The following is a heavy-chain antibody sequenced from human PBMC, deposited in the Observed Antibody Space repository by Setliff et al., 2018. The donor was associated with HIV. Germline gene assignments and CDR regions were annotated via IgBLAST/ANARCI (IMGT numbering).Heavy chain of an antibody. CDR3: AKTRQVWELLGLFDH. J-gene: IGHJ4*02. V-gene: IGHV3-53*01. Sequence: GGSLRLSCAASGFTVSSNYMSWVRQAPGKGLEWVSVIYSGGSTYYADSVKGRFTISRDNSKNTLYLQMNSLRAEDTAIYYCAKTRQVWELLGLFDHWGQGTLVTVSS. D-gene: IGHD1-26*01. CDR1: GFTVSSNY. CDR2: IYSGGST.